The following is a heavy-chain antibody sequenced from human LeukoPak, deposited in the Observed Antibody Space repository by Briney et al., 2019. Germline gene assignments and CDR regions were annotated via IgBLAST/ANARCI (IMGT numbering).Heavy chain of an antibody. J-gene: IGHJ4*02. Sequence: GGSLGLSCAASGFTVSRKYMTWVRQAPGKGLEWVSLIYTGDSTYYADSVKGRFTISRDISKNTLYHQMNSLRAEDTAVFYCASRESGDYPYFDYWGRGTLVIVSS. D-gene: IGHD4-17*01. V-gene: IGHV3-53*01. CDR3: ASRESGDYPYFDY. CDR1: GFTVSRKY. CDR2: IYTGDST.